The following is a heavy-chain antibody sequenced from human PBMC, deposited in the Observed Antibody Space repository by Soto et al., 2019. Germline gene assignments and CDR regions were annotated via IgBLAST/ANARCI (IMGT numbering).Heavy chain of an antibody. V-gene: IGHV1-69*01. CDR3: ARYTRPCSGGRCYPAEYFQH. D-gene: IGHD2-15*01. J-gene: IGHJ1*01. Sequence: QVQLVQSGAEVKKPGSSVKVSCKASGGTFSSYAISWVRQAPGQGLEWMGGIIPIFGTANYAQKFQGRVTITADESTSTAYMELSSLRSEDTAVYYCARYTRPCSGGRCYPAEYFQHWGQGTLVTVSS. CDR1: GGTFSSYA. CDR2: IIPIFGTA.